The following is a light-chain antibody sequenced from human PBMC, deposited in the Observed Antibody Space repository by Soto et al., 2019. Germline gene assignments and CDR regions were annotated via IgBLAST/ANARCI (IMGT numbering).Light chain of an antibody. CDR1: QTVSSY. CDR3: QQYNHWPPWT. Sequence: EIVMTQSPSTRSVAPWEVDTVSFSASQTVSSYLLWYQQKPGQAPRLLIYGASTRATGIPARFSGSGSGTEFTLTISSLQSEDFAVYYCQQYNHWPPWTFGQGTKVDIK. CDR2: GAS. V-gene: IGKV3-15*01. J-gene: IGKJ1*01.